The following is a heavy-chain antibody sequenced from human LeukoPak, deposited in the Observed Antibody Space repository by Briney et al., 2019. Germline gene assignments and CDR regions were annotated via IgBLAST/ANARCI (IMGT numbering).Heavy chain of an antibody. Sequence: SETLSLTCSVSGYSISSGYYWGWVRQPPGKGLEWIGSIYHSGKIYYTASLKSRITISVDTSKNQFSLKLRSVTAADTAVYYCAIQAGYSSSWGIDYWGQGTLVTVSS. J-gene: IGHJ4*02. V-gene: IGHV4-38-2*02. CDR1: GYSISSGYY. CDR3: AIQAGYSSSWGIDY. CDR2: IYHSGKI. D-gene: IGHD6-13*01.